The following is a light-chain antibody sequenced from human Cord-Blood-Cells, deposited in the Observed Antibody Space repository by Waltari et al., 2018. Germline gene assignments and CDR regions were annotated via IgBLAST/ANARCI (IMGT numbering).Light chain of an antibody. J-gene: IGLJ3*02. CDR1: SSDVRGYTH. CDR2: DVS. Sequence: QSALTQPASVSGSPGQSITISCTGPSSDVRGYTHVSWYQQHPGKAPKLMIYDVSKRPSGVSNRFSGSKSGNTASLTISGLQAEDEADYYCSSYTSSSTWVFGGGTKLTVL. V-gene: IGLV2-14*01. CDR3: SSYTSSSTWV.